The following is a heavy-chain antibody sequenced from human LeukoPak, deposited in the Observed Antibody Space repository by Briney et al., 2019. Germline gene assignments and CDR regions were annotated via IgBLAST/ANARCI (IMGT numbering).Heavy chain of an antibody. CDR3: ARGYSFGLRGFDY. CDR2: ISSTTNYI. J-gene: IGHJ4*02. D-gene: IGHD5-18*01. V-gene: IGHV3-11*05. Sequence: GGSLRLSCAASGFDFSDFHMSWLRQAPGKGLEWLSYISSTTNYIDHADSVKGRFTISRDNAKNSLYLQLNSLRAEDTAVYYCARGYSFGLRGFDYWGQGTLVTVSS. CDR1: GFDFSDFH.